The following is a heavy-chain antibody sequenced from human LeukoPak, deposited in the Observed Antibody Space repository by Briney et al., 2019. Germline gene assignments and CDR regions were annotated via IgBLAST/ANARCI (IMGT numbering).Heavy chain of an antibody. CDR3: ARVRSGDYSEDAFDI. Sequence: PGESLKISCKGSGYSLTSSWIGWVRQMPGKGLDWMGIIYPGDSDSRYSASFQGQVTISADKSIGTAYLQWSSLKASDTAMYYCARVRSGDYSEDAFDIWGQGTMVTVSS. D-gene: IGHD1-26*01. CDR1: GYSLTSSW. J-gene: IGHJ3*02. V-gene: IGHV5-51*01. CDR2: IYPGDSDS.